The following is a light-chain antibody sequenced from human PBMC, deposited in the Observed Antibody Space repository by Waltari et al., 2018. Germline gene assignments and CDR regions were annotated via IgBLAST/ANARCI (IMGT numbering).Light chain of an antibody. CDR2: DTS. J-gene: IGKJ4*01. Sequence: LSCRASQSLSNYLAWYQQKPGQAPRLLIYDTSNRATGIPARFSGSGFGTDFTLTISSLEPEDFAVYYCQQRRNWPLTFGGGTKVEIK. CDR1: QSLSNY. CDR3: QQRRNWPLT. V-gene: IGKV3-11*01.